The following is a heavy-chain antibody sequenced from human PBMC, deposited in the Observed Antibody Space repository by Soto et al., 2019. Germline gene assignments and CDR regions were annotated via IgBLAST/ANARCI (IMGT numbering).Heavy chain of an antibody. CDR2: SDDSGST. D-gene: IGHD3-16*01. J-gene: IGHJ6*03. Sequence: QVQLQESGPGLVKPSQTLSLTCTFSGGSISSGGYYWSWIRQHPGKGLEWIGYSDDSGSTYYNPSLKSRVTISVDTSKNPFSLKLSSVTAADTAVYYCATGYPYHPYYMDVWGKGTTVTVSS. CDR1: GGSISSGGYY. CDR3: ATGYPYHPYYMDV. V-gene: IGHV4-31*03.